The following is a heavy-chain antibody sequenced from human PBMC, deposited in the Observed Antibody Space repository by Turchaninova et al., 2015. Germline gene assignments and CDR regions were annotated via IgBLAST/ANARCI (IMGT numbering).Heavy chain of an antibody. CDR1: GGSISSYY. CDR3: AREYSSSGWYFDL. V-gene: IGHV4-59*01. J-gene: IGHJ2*01. CDR2: IYYSGST. D-gene: IGHD6-6*01. Sequence: VQLQESGPGLVKPSETLSLTCPVSGGSISSYYWSWIRQAPGKGLELIVYIYYSGSTNYNPARKSRVTISVDTSKNQFSLKLSSVTAADTAVYYCAREYSSSGWYFDLWGRGTLVTVSS.